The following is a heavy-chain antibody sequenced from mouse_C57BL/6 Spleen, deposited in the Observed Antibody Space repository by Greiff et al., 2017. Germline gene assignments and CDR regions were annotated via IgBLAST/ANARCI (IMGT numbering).Heavy chain of an antibody. CDR3: ARELLGDYAMDY. D-gene: IGHD4-1*01. CDR1: GFTFSSYA. Sequence: EVNLVESGGGLVKPGGSLKLSCAASGFTFSSYAMSWVRQTPEKRLEWVATISDGGSYTYYPDNVKGRFTISRDNAKNNLYLQMSHLKSEDTAMYYCARELLGDYAMDYWGQGTSVTVSS. J-gene: IGHJ4*01. CDR2: ISDGGSYT. V-gene: IGHV5-4*01.